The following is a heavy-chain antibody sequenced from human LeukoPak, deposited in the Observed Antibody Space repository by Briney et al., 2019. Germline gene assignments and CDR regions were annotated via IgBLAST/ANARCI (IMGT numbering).Heavy chain of an antibody. V-gene: IGHV3-7*01. Sequence: PGGSLRLSCAASGFTFSSYWVSWVRQAPGKGLEWVANIKQDGSEKYYVDSVKGRFTISRDNAKNSLYLQMNSLKAEDTAVYYCASSSSGWYDTWFDPWGQGTLVTVSS. J-gene: IGHJ5*02. CDR2: IKQDGSEK. CDR3: ASSSSGWYDTWFDP. D-gene: IGHD6-19*01. CDR1: GFTFSSYW.